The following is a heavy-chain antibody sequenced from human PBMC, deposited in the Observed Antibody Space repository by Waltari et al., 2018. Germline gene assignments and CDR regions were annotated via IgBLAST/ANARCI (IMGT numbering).Heavy chain of an antibody. V-gene: IGHV3-23*01. J-gene: IGHJ4*02. CDR1: GFNFISYA. Sequence: EEHLLESGGGLAQPGGSLRLSCAASGFNFISYAMSWVRQAPGKGLGWVSGISDSVVIPKYADSVKGRFTVSRYNSKNTVFLHLNSLRAEDTAIYYCARHLYSIDYLELAKWGQGTLVTVSS. D-gene: IGHD3-22*01. CDR3: ARHLYSIDYLELAK. CDR2: ISDSVVIP.